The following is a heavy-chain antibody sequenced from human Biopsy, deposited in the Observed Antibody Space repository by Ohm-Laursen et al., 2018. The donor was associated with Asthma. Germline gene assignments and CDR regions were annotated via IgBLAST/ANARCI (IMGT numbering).Heavy chain of an antibody. D-gene: IGHD5-12*01. Sequence: SQTLFLTCSVSGGSVSSDKYYWSWIRQPPGKGLEWIAYIFYSGATNYNPALKSRVAQSIDTSKSQFSLRLNSLSAADTAVYYCARGTIVAGIDYWGRGTLVTVSS. V-gene: IGHV4-61*01. CDR2: IFYSGAT. J-gene: IGHJ4*02. CDR1: GGSVSSDKYY. CDR3: ARGTIVAGIDY.